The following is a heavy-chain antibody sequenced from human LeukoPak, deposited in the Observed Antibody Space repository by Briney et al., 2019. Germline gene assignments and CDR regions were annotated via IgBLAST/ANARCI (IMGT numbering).Heavy chain of an antibody. D-gene: IGHD1-26*01. J-gene: IGHJ3*02. V-gene: IGHV5-51*01. CDR1: EYRFTSYW. CDR2: IYPGDSGT. CDR3: ARRRGRYSGDAFDI. Sequence: GESLKISCKGSEYRFTSYWIGWVRQMPGKGLEWMGFIYPGDSGTRYSPSFQGQVTISADKSMSTAYLQWSSLKASDTAMYYCARRRGRYSGDAFDIWGQGTMVTVSS.